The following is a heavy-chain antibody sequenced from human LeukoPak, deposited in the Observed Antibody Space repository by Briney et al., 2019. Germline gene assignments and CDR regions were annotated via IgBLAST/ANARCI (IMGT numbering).Heavy chain of an antibody. CDR2: INHSGNT. CDR3: ARGLRFIQGPGYYYMDV. J-gene: IGHJ6*03. Sequence: SETLSLTCAVYGGSFNAYYWTWIRQTPGKGLEWIGEINHSGNTNYNPSLESRVTISADTSKNQFSLNLGSMTAADTAIYYCARGLRFIQGPGYYYMDVWGKGTTVTVSS. D-gene: IGHD3-16*02. CDR1: GGSFNAYY. V-gene: IGHV4-34*01.